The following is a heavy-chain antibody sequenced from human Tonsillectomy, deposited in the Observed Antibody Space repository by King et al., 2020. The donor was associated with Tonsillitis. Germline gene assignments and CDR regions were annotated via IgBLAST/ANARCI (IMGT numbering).Heavy chain of an antibody. J-gene: IGHJ5*02. D-gene: IGHD3-3*01. V-gene: IGHV4-31*03. CDR3: GSYEGGVFDP. CDR1: GGSISGGEYY. CDR2: SYYSGDT. Sequence: QLQESGPGLVKPSQTLSLTCTVSGGSISGGEYYWSWIRQHPGKGLEWIGYSYYSGDTYYNPSLKRRLTMSVDTSKNRFSLKLSSVTAADTAVYYCGSYEGGVFDPWGQGTLVTVSS.